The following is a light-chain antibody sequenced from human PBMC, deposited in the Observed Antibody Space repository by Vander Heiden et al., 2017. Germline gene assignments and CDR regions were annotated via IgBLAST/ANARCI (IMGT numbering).Light chain of an antibody. J-gene: IGKJ2*01. CDR2: KAS. Sequence: DIQMTQSPSTLSASVGDRVTITCRASQSISSWLAWYQQKPGKAPKRLIYKASSLESGVPARFIGSGSGTEFTLTISSLQPDDFATYYCQQYKSYPYTFGQGTKLXIK. V-gene: IGKV1-5*03. CDR1: QSISSW. CDR3: QQYKSYPYT.